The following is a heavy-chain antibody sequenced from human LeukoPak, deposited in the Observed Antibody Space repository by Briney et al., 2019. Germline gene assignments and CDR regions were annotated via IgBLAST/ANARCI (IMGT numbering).Heavy chain of an antibody. CDR2: LYSGGSI. J-gene: IGHJ5*02. D-gene: IGHD5-12*01. CDR1: GFLVSRSH. CDR3: ARDLNVDSSMFGH. V-gene: IGHV3-53*01. Sequence: GSLRPSCAGFGFLVSRSHGSWVRQAPGKGLQWVSSLYSGGSIHYADSVKGRFTISRDTSRNTVSLQMNSLRVEDTAVYYCARDLNVDSSMFGHWGQGTPVTVSS.